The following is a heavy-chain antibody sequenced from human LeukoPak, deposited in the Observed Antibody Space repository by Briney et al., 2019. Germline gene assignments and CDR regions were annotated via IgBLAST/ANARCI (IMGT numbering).Heavy chain of an antibody. CDR2: IIPIFGTA. CDR3: ARLLEEAYHYGMDV. Sequence: SVKVSCKASGGTFSSYAISWVRQAPGQGLEWMGGIIPIFGTANYAQKFQGRVTITADESSSTAYMELSSLRSEDTAVYYCARLLEEAYHYGMDVWGKGTTVTVSS. D-gene: IGHD2-15*01. J-gene: IGHJ6*04. V-gene: IGHV1-69*01. CDR1: GGTFSSYA.